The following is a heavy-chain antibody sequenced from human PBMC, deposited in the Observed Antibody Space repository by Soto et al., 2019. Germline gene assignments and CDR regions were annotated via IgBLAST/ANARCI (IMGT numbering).Heavy chain of an antibody. CDR3: ARGVPRLPTNYYYYYGMDV. CDR2: IIPIFGTA. J-gene: IGHJ6*02. D-gene: IGHD6-25*01. Sequence: GASVKVSCKASGGTFSSYAISWVRQAPGQGLEWMGGIIPIFGTANYAQKLQGRVTITADESTSTAYMELSSLRSEDTAVYYCARGVPRLPTNYYYYYGMDVWGQGTTVTVSS. CDR1: GGTFSSYA. V-gene: IGHV1-69*13.